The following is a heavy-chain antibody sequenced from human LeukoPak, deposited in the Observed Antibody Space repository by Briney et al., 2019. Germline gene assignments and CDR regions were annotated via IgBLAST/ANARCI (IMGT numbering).Heavy chain of an antibody. D-gene: IGHD4-23*01. CDR3: GHRRDYGGNSV. Sequence: SGPTLVNPTQTLTLTCTFTGFSLRTSGVGVEWIRQPPGKALEWLALIYANDDKRYSPSLKSRLTITKDTSKNQVVLTVTNVGLTDAATYYCGHRRDYGGNSVWGQGTLVTVSS. CDR2: IYANDDK. CDR1: GFSLRTSGVG. J-gene: IGHJ4*02. V-gene: IGHV2-5*01.